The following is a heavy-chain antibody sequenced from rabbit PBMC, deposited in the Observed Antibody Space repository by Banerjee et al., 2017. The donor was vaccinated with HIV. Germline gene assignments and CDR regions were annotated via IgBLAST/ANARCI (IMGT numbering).Heavy chain of an antibody. J-gene: IGHJ4*01. D-gene: IGHD4-2*01. CDR3: ARRADYAGGGNFNL. CDR2: INTSSGNT. Sequence: QEQLEESGGGLVQPEGSLTLTCTASGFSFSNKYVMCWVRQAPGKGLEWIACINTSSGNTVYATWAKGRFTISKTAWTTVTLQMTSLTAADTATYFCARRADYAGGGNFNLWGPGTLVTVS. CDR1: GFSFSNKYV. V-gene: IGHV1S45*01.